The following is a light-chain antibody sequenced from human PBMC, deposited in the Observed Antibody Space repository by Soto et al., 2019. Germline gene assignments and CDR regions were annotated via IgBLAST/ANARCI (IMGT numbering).Light chain of an antibody. CDR2: AAS. CDR3: QQSNSTWT. CDR1: QSIRSY. Sequence: IQLTHSPSSLSASVGGRVTITCRASQSIRSYLNWYQQKPGKAPKLLIYAASSLQSGVPSRFSGSGSGTDFTLTISSLQPEDFATYYCQQSNSTWTFGQGTKVDIK. V-gene: IGKV1-39*01. J-gene: IGKJ1*01.